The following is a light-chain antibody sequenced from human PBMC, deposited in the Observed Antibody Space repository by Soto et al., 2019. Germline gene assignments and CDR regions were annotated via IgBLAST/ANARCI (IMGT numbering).Light chain of an antibody. CDR2: AAS. CDR1: EDISYW. CDR3: QQYNNWPPGT. Sequence: DIQMTQTPSSVSASVGDRVTITCRASEDISYWVAWYQQKPGKAPKLLIHAASSLHSGVPSRFSGSGSGTDFTLTITGLQPEDFAVSYCQQYNNWPPGTFGQGTKVEIK. V-gene: IGKV1D-12*01. J-gene: IGKJ1*01.